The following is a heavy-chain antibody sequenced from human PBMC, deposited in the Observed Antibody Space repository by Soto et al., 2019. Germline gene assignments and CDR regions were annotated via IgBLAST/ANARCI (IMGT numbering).Heavy chain of an antibody. D-gene: IGHD1-20*01. Sequence: QVQLQESGPGLVKPSQNLSLSCTVSSSSVISGDYYWSWIRQPPGKGLEWIASIYYRGGAYYNPSLESRVTISMDTSKTQFSLRLNTVSAADTAVYYCARGWGDNCNRYYYYALDVWGQGTTVTVSS. V-gene: IGHV4-30-4*01. CDR3: ARGWGDNCNRYYYYALDV. CDR1: SSSVISGDYY. J-gene: IGHJ6*02. CDR2: IYYRGGA.